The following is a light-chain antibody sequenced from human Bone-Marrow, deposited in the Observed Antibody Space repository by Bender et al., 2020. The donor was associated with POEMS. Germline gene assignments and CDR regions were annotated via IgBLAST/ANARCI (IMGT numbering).Light chain of an antibody. J-gene: IGLJ2*01. V-gene: IGLV3-21*02. CDR3: QAWDSRTFVK. CDR2: DDS. Sequence: SYVLTQPPSVSVAPGQTARIPCWGHNVGGNSVHLYQQKPGQAPVLVVYDDSDRPSGIPERFSGSNSDNTATLTISGTQAMDEANYYCQAWDSRTFVKFGGGTKLTVL. CDR1: NVGGNS.